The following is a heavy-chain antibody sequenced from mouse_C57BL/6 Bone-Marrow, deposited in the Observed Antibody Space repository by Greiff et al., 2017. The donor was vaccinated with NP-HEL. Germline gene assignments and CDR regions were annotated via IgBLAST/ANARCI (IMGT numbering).Heavy chain of an antibody. CDR2: ISNGGGST. J-gene: IGHJ3*01. CDR3: ARHGPSDSSGYDD. D-gene: IGHD3-2*02. Sequence: EVKLVESGGGLVQPGGSLKLSCAASGFTFSDYYMYWVRQTPEKRLEWVAYISNGGGSTYYPDTVKGRFTISRDNAKNTLYLQMSRLKSEDTAMYYCARHGPSDSSGYDDWGQGTLVTVSA. CDR1: GFTFSDYY. V-gene: IGHV5-12*01.